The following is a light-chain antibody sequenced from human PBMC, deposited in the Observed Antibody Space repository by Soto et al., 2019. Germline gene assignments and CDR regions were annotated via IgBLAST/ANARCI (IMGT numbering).Light chain of an antibody. V-gene: IGLV2-14*01. J-gene: IGLJ1*01. CDR3: SSSTSSSTLYV. Sequence: QSALTQPASVSGSPGQSITISCTGTSSDVGGYNYVSWYQQHPGKAPKLMIYDVSNRPSGVSNRFSGSKSGNTASLTISGLQAEDVADYYCSSSTSSSTLYVFGTGTKLTVL. CDR1: SSDVGGYNY. CDR2: DVS.